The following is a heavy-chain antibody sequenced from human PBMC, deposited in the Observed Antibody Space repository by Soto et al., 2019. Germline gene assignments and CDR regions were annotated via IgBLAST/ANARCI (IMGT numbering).Heavy chain of an antibody. CDR2: IKQDGSEK. CDR3: AREFRYCTNGVCYSDY. Sequence: GGSLRLSCAASGFTFSSYWMSWVRQAPGKGLEWVANIKQDGSEKYYVDSVKGRFTISRDNAKNSLYLQMNSLRAEDTAVYYCAREFRYCTNGVCYSDYWGQGTLVTVSS. CDR1: GFTFSSYW. J-gene: IGHJ4*02. V-gene: IGHV3-7*01. D-gene: IGHD2-8*01.